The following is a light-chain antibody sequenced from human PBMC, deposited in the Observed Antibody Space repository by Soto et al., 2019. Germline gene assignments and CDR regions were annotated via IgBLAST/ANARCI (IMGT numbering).Light chain of an antibody. CDR2: QAS. CDR1: QTINTW. CDR3: QQYYCYPLT. V-gene: IGKV1-5*03. J-gene: IGKJ1*01. Sequence: DIQMTQSPSTLSASVGDRVTITCRASQTINTWLGWYQQKLGKAPKFLIYQASSLESGFPTRVSGRGSGTEFPLHIRRREPEDFAPYYCQQYYCYPLTFGQGTKVDIK.